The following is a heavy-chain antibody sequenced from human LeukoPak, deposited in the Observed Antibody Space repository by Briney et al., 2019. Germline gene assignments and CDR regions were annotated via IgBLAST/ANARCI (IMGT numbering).Heavy chain of an antibody. D-gene: IGHD3-16*01. CDR2: FDPEDGET. J-gene: IGHJ6*03. CDR1: GYTLTELS. V-gene: IGHV1-24*01. CDR3: ARGSVRVGGYYYYYYMDV. Sequence: ASVKVSCKVSGYTLTELSMHWVRQAPGKGLEWMGGFDPEDGETIYAQKFQGRVTMTEDTSTDTAYMELSSLRSEDTGVYYCARGSVRVGGYYYYYYMDVWGKGTTVTVSS.